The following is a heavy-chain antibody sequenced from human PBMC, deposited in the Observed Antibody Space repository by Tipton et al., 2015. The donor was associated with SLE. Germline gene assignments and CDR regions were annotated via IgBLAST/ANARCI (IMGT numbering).Heavy chain of an antibody. CDR1: GYSISSGYY. D-gene: IGHD4-17*01. CDR3: ARASSYWDYGEGDWYFDL. CDR2: IDHSGST. Sequence: LRLSCAVSGYSISSGYYWGWIRQPPGKGLGWIGSIDHSGSTYYNPSLKSRVTISVDTSKNQFSLKLSSVTAADTAVYYCARASSYWDYGEGDWYFDLWGRGTLVTVSS. J-gene: IGHJ2*01. V-gene: IGHV4-38-2*01.